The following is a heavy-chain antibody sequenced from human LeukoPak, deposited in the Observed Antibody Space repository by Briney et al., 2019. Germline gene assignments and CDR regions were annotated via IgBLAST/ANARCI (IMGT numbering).Heavy chain of an antibody. CDR2: IYQSGST. Sequence: SETLSLTCTVSGGSISNYYWSWIQQPPGKGLEWIGYIYQSGSTDYNPSLKSRVTISVDTSKNQFSLKLSSVTAADTAVYYCARQEAVAGTFDYWGQGTLVTVSS. J-gene: IGHJ4*02. V-gene: IGHV4-59*08. CDR3: ARQEAVAGTFDY. D-gene: IGHD6-19*01. CDR1: GGSISNYY.